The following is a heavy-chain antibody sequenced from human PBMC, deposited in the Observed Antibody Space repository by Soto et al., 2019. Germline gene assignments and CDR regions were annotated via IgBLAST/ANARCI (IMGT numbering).Heavy chain of an antibody. V-gene: IGHV3-74*01. CDR2: INSDGSST. Sequence: EAHLVESGGGLVQPGGSLRLSCAASGFTFSNYWIHWVRQAPGKGLVWVSHINSDGSSTNYADSVKGRFTISRDNAKNTVYLQMNSLRAEDTAMFYCASSARGSYGDYSWGQGTLVTVSP. D-gene: IGHD4-17*01. CDR3: ASSARGSYGDYS. CDR1: GFTFSNYW. J-gene: IGHJ4*02.